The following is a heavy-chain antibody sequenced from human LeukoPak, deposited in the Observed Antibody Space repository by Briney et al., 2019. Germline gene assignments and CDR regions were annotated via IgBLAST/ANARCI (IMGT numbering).Heavy chain of an antibody. D-gene: IGHD1-26*01. CDR1: GFTFSSYA. V-gene: IGHV3-30*04. Sequence: PAWSLRLSCAASGFTFSSYAMHWVRQAPRKGLEGVAVISYDGSNKYYADSVKGRFTISRDNSKNTLYLQTNSLRAEDTAVYYCATDLKVGATDYWGQGTLVTVSS. J-gene: IGHJ4*02. CDR3: ATDLKVGATDY. CDR2: ISYDGSNK.